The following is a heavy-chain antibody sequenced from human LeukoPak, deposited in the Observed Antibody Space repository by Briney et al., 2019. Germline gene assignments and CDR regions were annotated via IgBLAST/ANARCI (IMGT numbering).Heavy chain of an antibody. CDR3: ARDRSYPYSSSSFLDY. CDR2: ISYDGSNK. Sequence: GGSLRLSCAASGFTFSSYAMHWVRQAPGKGLEWVAVISYDGSNKYYADSVKGRFTISRDNSKNTLYLQMNSLRAEDTAVYYCARDRSYPYSSSSFLDYWGQGTLVTVSS. D-gene: IGHD6-6*01. CDR1: GFTFSSYA. V-gene: IGHV3-30-3*01. J-gene: IGHJ4*02.